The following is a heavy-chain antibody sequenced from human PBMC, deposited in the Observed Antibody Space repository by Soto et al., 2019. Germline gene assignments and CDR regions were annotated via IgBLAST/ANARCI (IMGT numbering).Heavy chain of an antibody. Sequence: LRLSCAASGFSFSDSWMDWVRQAPGKGPEWVANINQYGSEKNYVDSVKGRFTISRDNAKNSLYLQMNSLRVEDTAVYYCASLGRHGWGQGTTVTVSS. CDR1: GFSFSDSW. D-gene: IGHD3-16*01. CDR3: ASLGRHG. V-gene: IGHV3-7*01. CDR2: INQYGSEK. J-gene: IGHJ6*02.